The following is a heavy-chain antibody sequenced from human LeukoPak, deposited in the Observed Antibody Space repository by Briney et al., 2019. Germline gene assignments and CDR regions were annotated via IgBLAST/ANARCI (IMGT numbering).Heavy chain of an antibody. V-gene: IGHV3-66*01. Sequence: PGGSLRLSCTTSVFTFGDYAMSWVRQAPGKGLEWVSLIYSGGSTSYADSVKGRFTISRDNSKNTLYLQMNSLRAEDTAVYYFARTTDHQTGGDYWGQGTLVTVSS. J-gene: IGHJ4*02. CDR3: ARTTDHQTGGDY. D-gene: IGHD1-1*01. CDR2: IYSGGST. CDR1: VFTFGDYA.